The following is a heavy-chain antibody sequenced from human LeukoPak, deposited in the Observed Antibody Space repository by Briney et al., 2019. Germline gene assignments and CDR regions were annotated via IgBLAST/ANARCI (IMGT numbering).Heavy chain of an antibody. CDR3: AHMPSCYCGFDY. CDR2: IYWDDDK. J-gene: IGHJ4*02. CDR1: GFSLSTSGVG. D-gene: IGHD2-2*01. Sequence: ESGPTLVKPAQTLTLTCTFSGFSLSTSGVGVGWIRQPPGKALEWLALIYWDDDKRYSPSLKSRLTITKDTSKNQVVLTMTNMDPVDTATYYCAHMPSCYCGFDYWGQGTLVTVSS. V-gene: IGHV2-5*02.